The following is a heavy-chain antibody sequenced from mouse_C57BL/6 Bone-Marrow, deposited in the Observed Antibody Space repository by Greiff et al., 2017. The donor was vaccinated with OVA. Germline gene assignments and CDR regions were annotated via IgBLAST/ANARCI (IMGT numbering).Heavy chain of an antibody. V-gene: IGHV1-59*01. D-gene: IGHD2-5*01. CDR2: IDPSDSYT. CDR1: GYTFTSYW. J-gene: IGHJ3*01. Sequence: VQLQQPGAELVRPGTSVKLSCKASGYTFTSYWMHWVKQRPGQGLEWIGVIDPSDSYTNYKQKFKGKATLTVDTSSSTAYMQLSSLTSEDSAVYYSARAYYSNYDFAYWGQGTLVTVSA. CDR3: ARAYYSNYDFAY.